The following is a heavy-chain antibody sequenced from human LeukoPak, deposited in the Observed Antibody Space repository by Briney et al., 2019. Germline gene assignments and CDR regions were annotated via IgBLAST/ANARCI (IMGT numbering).Heavy chain of an antibody. D-gene: IGHD5-18*01. CDR2: ISGDGGST. V-gene: IGHV3-43*02. CDR3: AKDIARGDTAMALDY. CDR1: GFTFDDYA. J-gene: IGHJ4*02. Sequence: GGSLRLSCAASGFTFDDYAMHWVRQVPGKGLEWVSLISGDGGSTYYADSVKGRFTISRDNSKNSLYLQMNSLRTEDTALYYCAKDIARGDTAMALDYWGQGTLVTVSS.